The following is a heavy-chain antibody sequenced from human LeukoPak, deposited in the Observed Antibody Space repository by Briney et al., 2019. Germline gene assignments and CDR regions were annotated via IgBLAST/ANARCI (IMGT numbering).Heavy chain of an antibody. CDR2: ISAYNGNT. CDR1: GYTFTSYG. CDR3: ARDRLYYEQYYFDY. J-gene: IGHJ4*02. Sequence: GASVKVSCKASGYTFTSYGISWVRQAPGQGLEWMGWISAYNGNTNYAQKLQGRVTMTTDTSPSTAYMELRSLRSDDTAVYYCARDRLYYEQYYFDYWGQGTLVTVSS. V-gene: IGHV1-18*01. D-gene: IGHD3-22*01.